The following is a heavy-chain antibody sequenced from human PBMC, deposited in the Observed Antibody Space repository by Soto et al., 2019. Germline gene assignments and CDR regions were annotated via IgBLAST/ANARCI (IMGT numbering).Heavy chain of an antibody. Sequence: ASVKVSCKXSGYSINSYDMNWVRQAAGQGLEWMGWMNPKSGDTGFAEKFQGRVKMTWNTSTGTVYLEITNLRPEDTAVYYCARGLVDSGGNCFDSWGQGTQVTVSS. CDR3: ARGLVDSGGNCFDS. CDR1: GYSINSYD. J-gene: IGHJ4*02. CDR2: MNPKSGDT. V-gene: IGHV1-8*01. D-gene: IGHD4-17*01.